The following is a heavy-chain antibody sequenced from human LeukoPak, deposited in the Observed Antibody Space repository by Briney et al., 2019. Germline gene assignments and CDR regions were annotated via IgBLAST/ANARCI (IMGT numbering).Heavy chain of an antibody. CDR1: GFTVSSNY. V-gene: IGHV3-66*01. CDR3: YAQNTFGGVIALDY. Sequence: GGSLRLSCAASGFTVSSNYMSWVRQAPGKGLEWVSVIYSGGSTYYADSVKGRFTISRDNSKNTLYLQMNSLRAEDTAVYYCYAQNTFGGVIALDYWGQGTLVTVSS. CDR2: IYSGGST. J-gene: IGHJ4*02. D-gene: IGHD3-16*02.